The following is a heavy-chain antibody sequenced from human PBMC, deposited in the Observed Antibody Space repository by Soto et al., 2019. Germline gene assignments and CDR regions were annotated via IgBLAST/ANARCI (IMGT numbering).Heavy chain of an antibody. V-gene: IGHV3-30-3*01. D-gene: IGHD3-22*01. J-gene: IGHJ4*02. CDR2: ISYDGSNK. CDR3: ARSPTYYYDSSGYSIDY. CDR1: GFTFSSYA. Sequence: PGGSLRLSCAASGFTFSSYAMHWVRQAPGKGLEWVAVISYDGSNKYYADSVKGRFTISRDNSKNTLYLQMNSLRAEDTAVYYCARSPTYYYDSSGYSIDYWGQGTLVTVSS.